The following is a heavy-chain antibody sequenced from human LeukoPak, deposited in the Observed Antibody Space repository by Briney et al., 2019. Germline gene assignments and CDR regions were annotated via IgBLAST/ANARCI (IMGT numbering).Heavy chain of an antibody. V-gene: IGHV5-51*01. CDR2: IYPGDSDT. CDR1: GYSFTSYW. CDR3: ARFSSSSWYAVDYYMDV. Sequence: GESLKISCKGSGYSFTSYWIGWVRQMPGKGLEWMGIIYPGDSDTRYSPSFQGQVTISADKSISTAYLQWSSLKASDTAMYYCARFSSSSWYAVDYYMDVWGKGTTVTISS. D-gene: IGHD6-13*01. J-gene: IGHJ6*03.